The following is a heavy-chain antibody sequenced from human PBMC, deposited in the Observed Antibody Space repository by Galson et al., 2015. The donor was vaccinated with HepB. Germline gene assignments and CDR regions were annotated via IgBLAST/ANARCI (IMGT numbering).Heavy chain of an antibody. CDR3: ARDELVPQPDHDILTSHGLDG. Sequence: SLRLSCAASGFFFKDFSMNWVRQAPGKGLEWISCISSSDDTTFYSDSVKGRFTISRDDDKSSLFLQMDGLRAEDTAIYVCARDELVPQPDHDILTSHGLDGRGQGTTVTVSS. V-gene: IGHV3-48*04. CDR2: ISSSDDTT. D-gene: IGHD3-9*01. J-gene: IGHJ6*02. CDR1: GFFFKDFS.